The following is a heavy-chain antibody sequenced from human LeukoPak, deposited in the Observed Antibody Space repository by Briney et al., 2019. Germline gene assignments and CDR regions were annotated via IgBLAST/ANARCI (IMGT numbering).Heavy chain of an antibody. V-gene: IGHV3-64*01. J-gene: IGHJ4*02. CDR3: AAYTSSWYGY. D-gene: IGHD6-13*01. CDR1: GFTFSNYP. Sequence: PGGSLRLSCAASGFTFSNYPMHWVRQAPGKGLEYVSGISGNGDSTYHANSVKGRFTISRDNSKNTLYLQMGSLRAEDMAVYYCAAYTSSWYGYWGQGTLVTVSS. CDR2: ISGNGDST.